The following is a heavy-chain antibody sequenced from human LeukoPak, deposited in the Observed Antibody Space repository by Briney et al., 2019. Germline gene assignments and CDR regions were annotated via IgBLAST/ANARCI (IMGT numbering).Heavy chain of an antibody. J-gene: IGHJ4*02. CDR3: AKVGTMITFGGGFDY. V-gene: IGHV3-9*01. Sequence: GGSLRLSCAASGFTFDDYAMHWVRQAPGKGLEWVSGISWNSGSIGYADSVKGRFTISRDNAKNSLYLQMNSLRAEDTALYYCAKVGTMITFGGGFDYWGQGTLVTVSS. CDR2: ISWNSGSI. CDR1: GFTFDDYA. D-gene: IGHD3-16*01.